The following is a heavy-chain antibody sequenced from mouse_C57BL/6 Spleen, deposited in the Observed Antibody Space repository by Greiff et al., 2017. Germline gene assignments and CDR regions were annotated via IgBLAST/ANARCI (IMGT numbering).Heavy chain of an antibody. CDR1: GYTFTSYT. D-gene: IGHD2-3*01. V-gene: IGHV1-4*01. CDR3: ARSGDGYFAY. J-gene: IGHJ3*01. CDR2: INPSSGYT. Sequence: VQLQQSGAELVRPGASVKMSCKASGYTFTSYTMHWVKQRPGQGLEWIGYINPSSGYTKYNQKFKDKATLTADTSSSTAYMQLSSLTSEDSAVYDCARSGDGYFAYWGQGTLVTVYA.